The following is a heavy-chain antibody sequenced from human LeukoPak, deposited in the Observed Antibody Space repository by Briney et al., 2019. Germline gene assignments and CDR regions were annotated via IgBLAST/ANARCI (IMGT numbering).Heavy chain of an antibody. J-gene: IGHJ3*02. D-gene: IGHD3-10*01. CDR1: GGSISSYY. Sequence: KSSETLSLTCTVSGGSISSYYWSWIRQPPGKGLEWIGYIYYSGSTNYNPSLKSRVTISVDTSKNQFSLKLSSVTAADTAVYYCARTSPDYYGSGSYFGDAFDIWGQGTMVTVSS. CDR3: ARTSPDYYGSGSYFGDAFDI. V-gene: IGHV4-59*01. CDR2: IYYSGST.